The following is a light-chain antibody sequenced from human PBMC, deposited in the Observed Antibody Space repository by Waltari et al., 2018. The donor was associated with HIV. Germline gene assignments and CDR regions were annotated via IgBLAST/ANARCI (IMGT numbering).Light chain of an antibody. CDR3: QQYDNLPLT. CDR1: QDITNH. Sequence: DVLMTQSPSSLSASVGDRVTITCQASQDITNHLNWYQQKPGSAPKLLISDASNLETGVPSRFSGSRSGTAFTFTVTSLQPEDIATYYCQQYDNLPLTFGGGTKVEI. V-gene: IGKV1-33*01. J-gene: IGKJ4*01. CDR2: DAS.